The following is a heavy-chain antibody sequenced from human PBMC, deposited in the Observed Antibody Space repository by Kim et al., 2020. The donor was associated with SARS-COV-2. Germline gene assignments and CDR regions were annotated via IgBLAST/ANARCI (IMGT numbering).Heavy chain of an antibody. J-gene: IGHJ4*02. D-gene: IGHD3-16*01. CDR2: ISWHSGSI. CDR3: GKDMSVWQKFIVV. Sequence: LRLSCAASGFTFDDYAMHWVRQAPGKGLEWVSGISWHSGSIGYADSVKGRFTISRDNVKNSLYLQMNSLTAEDTALYNCGKDMSVWQKFIVVWGQGALVTASS. V-gene: IGHV3-9*01. CDR1: GFTFDDYA.